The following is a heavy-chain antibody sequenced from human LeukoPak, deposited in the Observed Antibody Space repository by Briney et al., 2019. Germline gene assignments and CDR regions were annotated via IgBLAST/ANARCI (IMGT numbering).Heavy chain of an antibody. V-gene: IGHV1-69*13. J-gene: IGHJ6*03. CDR1: GGTFSSYA. D-gene: IGHD6-6*01. Sequence: SVKVSCKASGGTFSSYAISWVRQAPGQGLEWMGGIIPIFGTANYAQKFQGRVTITADESTSTAYMELSSLRSEDTAVYYCASHRRIAARPLYYYYMDVWGKGTTVTVSS. CDR3: ASHRRIAARPLYYYYMDV. CDR2: IIPIFGTA.